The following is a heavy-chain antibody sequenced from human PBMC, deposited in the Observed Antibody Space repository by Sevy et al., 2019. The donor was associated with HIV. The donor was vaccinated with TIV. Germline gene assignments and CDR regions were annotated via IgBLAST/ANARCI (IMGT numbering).Heavy chain of an antibody. J-gene: IGHJ4*02. Sequence: SETLSLTCTVSGGSISSSSYYWGWIRQPPGKGLEWIGSVYYSGNTYYNPSLKSRVTISVDTSKNQFSLKLNSVTAAETAVYYCAINPPSEWLNSFEVWGQGTLVTVSS. V-gene: IGHV4-39*01. D-gene: IGHD6-19*01. CDR2: VYYSGNT. CDR1: GGSISSSSYY. CDR3: AINPPSEWLNSFEV.